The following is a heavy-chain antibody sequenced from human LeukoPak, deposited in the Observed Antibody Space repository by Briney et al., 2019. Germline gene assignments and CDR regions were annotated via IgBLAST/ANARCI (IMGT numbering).Heavy chain of an antibody. Sequence: SETLSLTCTVSGVSISTYYWSWIRQPPGKGLEWIGYIYYSGSTNYNPSLKSRVTISLDTSKNHFSLKLSSVTAADTAVYYCASGSYYFDYWGQGTLVTVSS. D-gene: IGHD3-10*01. CDR3: ASGSYYFDY. CDR1: GVSISTYY. CDR2: IYYSGST. J-gene: IGHJ4*02. V-gene: IGHV4-59*01.